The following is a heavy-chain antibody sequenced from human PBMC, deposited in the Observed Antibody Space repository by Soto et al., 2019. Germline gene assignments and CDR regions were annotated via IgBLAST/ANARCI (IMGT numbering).Heavy chain of an antibody. Sequence: TLSLTCNMSGDSYSISTYSWSWIRQPPGKALQWIGFIYQSGVTSYNPSLASRVSISLDRSNNQCSLKLKSVTAADTAVYFCAGMPYTSGLRFDPWGPGTLVTVPQ. CDR2: IYQSGVT. V-gene: IGHV4-30-2*01. D-gene: IGHD6-19*01. J-gene: IGHJ5*02. CDR1: GDSYSISTYS. CDR3: AGMPYTSGLRFDP.